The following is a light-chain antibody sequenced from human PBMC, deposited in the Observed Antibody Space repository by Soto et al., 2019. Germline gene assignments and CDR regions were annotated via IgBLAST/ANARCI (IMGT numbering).Light chain of an antibody. CDR3: QHYNSYSEA. V-gene: IGKV1-5*03. J-gene: IGKJ1*01. CDR1: QTISSW. CDR2: KAS. Sequence: DIQMTQSPSTLSGSVGGRVTITCRASQTISSWLAWYQQKPGKAPKLLIYKASTLKSGVPSRFSGSGSGTEFTLTISSLQPDDFATYYCQHYNSYSEAFGQGTKGGYQ.